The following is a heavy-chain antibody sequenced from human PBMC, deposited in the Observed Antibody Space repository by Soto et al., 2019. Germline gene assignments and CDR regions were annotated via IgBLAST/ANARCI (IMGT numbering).Heavy chain of an antibody. CDR2: IYSSGST. D-gene: IGHD3-16*01. CDR3: ATGGFGSEDACDI. Sequence: QVQLQESGPGLVKPAQTLSLTCTVSGGSISRGDYYWSWIRQPPGKVLEWLGYIYSSGSTYYNPSLKSRVTISVDTSKNHVSLKLSSVTAADTAVYYCATGGFGSEDACDIWGQGTMVTVSS. J-gene: IGHJ3*02. V-gene: IGHV4-30-4*01. CDR1: GGSISRGDYY.